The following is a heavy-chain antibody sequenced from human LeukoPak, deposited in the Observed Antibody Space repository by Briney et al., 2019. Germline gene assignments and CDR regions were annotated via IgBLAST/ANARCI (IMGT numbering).Heavy chain of an antibody. CDR3: AKDKNYDILTGYFESPNWYFDL. CDR1: GGSISSYY. J-gene: IGHJ2*01. Sequence: PSETLSLTCTVSGGSISSYYWSWIRQPAGKGLEWIGRFYTSGSTNYNPSLKSRVTMSVDTSKNQFSLKLSSVTAADTAVYYCAKDKNYDILTGYFESPNWYFDLWGRGALVTDSS. CDR2: FYTSGST. D-gene: IGHD3-9*01. V-gene: IGHV4-4*07.